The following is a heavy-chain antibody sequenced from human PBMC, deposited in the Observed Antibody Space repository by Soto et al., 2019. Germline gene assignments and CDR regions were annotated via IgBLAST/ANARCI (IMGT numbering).Heavy chain of an antibody. CDR1: GGSITSSSYY. CDR3: AGLSGSYYSHFDY. Sequence: SETLSLTCTVSGGSITSSSYYCAWLRQPPGKGLEGLGRTYLSGSIHYNPSPKRRVTVSDDPSKNPFSLALRSLTAADRAADYCAGLSGSYYSHFDYWGQGTLVTVSS. J-gene: IGHJ4*02. CDR2: TYLSGSI. D-gene: IGHD1-26*01. V-gene: IGHV4-39*01.